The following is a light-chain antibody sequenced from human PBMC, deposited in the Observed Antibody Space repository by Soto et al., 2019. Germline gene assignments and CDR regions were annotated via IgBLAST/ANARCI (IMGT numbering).Light chain of an antibody. CDR3: CSYAGRYTFV. CDR1: SSDIGGFNY. Sequence: QSALTQPASVSGSPGQSVTISWTGTSSDIGGFNYVSWYQQHPGKVPKLMIHDVTKRPSGVPDRFSASKSGNTASLTISGLQAEDEADYYCCSYAGRYTFVFGSGTKLTDL. V-gene: IGLV2-11*01. CDR2: DVT. J-gene: IGLJ1*01.